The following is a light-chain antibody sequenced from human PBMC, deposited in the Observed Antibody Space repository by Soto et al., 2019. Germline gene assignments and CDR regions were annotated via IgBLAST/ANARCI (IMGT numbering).Light chain of an antibody. CDR1: SSNIGSNT. CDR3: AAWDGSLNGGV. CDR2: SNN. J-gene: IGLJ3*02. Sequence: QSVLTQPPSASGTPGQRVTISCSGSSSNIGSNTVNWYQQLPGTAPKLLIYSNNKRPSGVPDRFSGSKAGTSASLAISGLQSEEEADYYCAAWDGSLNGGVFGGGTKLTVL. V-gene: IGLV1-44*01.